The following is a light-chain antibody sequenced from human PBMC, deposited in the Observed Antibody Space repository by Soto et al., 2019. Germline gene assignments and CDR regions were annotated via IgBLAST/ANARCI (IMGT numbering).Light chain of an antibody. CDR3: QQYHNPPIT. Sequence: EIVLTQSPATLSLSPGERATLSCRASQSVSSYLAWYQQKPCRAPRLLISDASSRATGIPARFSGSGSGTDFTLTINRLEPEDFAVYYCQQYHNPPITFGQGTRLEIK. CDR2: DAS. J-gene: IGKJ5*01. V-gene: IGKV3-11*01. CDR1: QSVSSY.